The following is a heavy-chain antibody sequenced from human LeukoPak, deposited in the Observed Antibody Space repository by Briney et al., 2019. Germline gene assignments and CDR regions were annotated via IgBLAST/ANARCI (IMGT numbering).Heavy chain of an antibody. J-gene: IGHJ3*02. Sequence: PSETLSLTCTVSGGSISSYYWSWIRQPPGKGLEWIGYIYYSGSTNYNPSLKSRVTISVDTSKNQFSLKLSSVTAEDTAVYYCARDDYGSGSSDAFDIWGQGTMVTVSS. CDR1: GGSISSYY. CDR2: IYYSGST. D-gene: IGHD3-10*01. CDR3: ARDDYGSGSSDAFDI. V-gene: IGHV4-59*01.